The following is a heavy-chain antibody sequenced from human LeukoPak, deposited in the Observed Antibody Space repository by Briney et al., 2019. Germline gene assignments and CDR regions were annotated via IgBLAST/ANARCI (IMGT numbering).Heavy chain of an antibody. V-gene: IGHV4-38-2*02. D-gene: IGHD6-6*01. J-gene: IGHJ4*02. Sequence: SETLSLTCTVSGYSISSGYYWGWIRRPPGKGLEWIGSIYHSGSTYYNPSLKSRVTMSVDTSKNQFSLKLSSVTAADTAVYYCARDLEYSSSSPPAYWGQGTLVTVSS. CDR1: GYSISSGYY. CDR2: IYHSGST. CDR3: ARDLEYSSSSPPAY.